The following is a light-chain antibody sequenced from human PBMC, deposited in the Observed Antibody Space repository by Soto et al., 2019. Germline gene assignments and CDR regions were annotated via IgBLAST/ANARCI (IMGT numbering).Light chain of an antibody. CDR2: DAS. CDR1: QSVXGW. CDR3: QQYDTFSGT. J-gene: IGKJ1*01. Sequence: DIQLTQSPFTLSASVGETVTVSCRASQSVXGWFGWYQEKPGEAPKLLXYDASAWPRGVPSRLSGSGSATKFTLTIASLQPEDSANYYWQQYDTFSGTFGPGTKVEIK. V-gene: IGKV1-5*01.